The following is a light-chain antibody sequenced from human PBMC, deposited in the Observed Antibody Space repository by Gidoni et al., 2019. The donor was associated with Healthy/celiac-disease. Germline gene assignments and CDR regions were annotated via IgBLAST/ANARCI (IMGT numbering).Light chain of an antibody. CDR2: DVS. CDR3: SSDTSSSTHVV. V-gene: IGLV2-14*01. J-gene: IGLJ2*01. CDR1: SSDVGGYNY. Sequence: QSALTQPASVSGSPGPSITISCTGTSSDVGGYNYVSWYQQHPGKAPKLMIYDVSNRPSGVSNRFSGSKSGNTASLTISGLQAEDEADYYCSSDTSSSTHVVFGGGTKLTVL.